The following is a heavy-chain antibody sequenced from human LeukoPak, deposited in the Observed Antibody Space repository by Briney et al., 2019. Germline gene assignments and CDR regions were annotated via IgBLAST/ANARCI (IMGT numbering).Heavy chain of an antibody. CDR1: GGSISSYY. CDR3: ARGKKILNSGYYYYMDV. Sequence: PSETLSLTCTVSGGSISSYYWSWIRQPPGKGLEWIGYIYYSGSTNYNPSLKSRVTISVDTSKNQFSLKLSSVTAADTAVYYCARGKKILNSGYYYYMDVWGKGTTVTVSS. J-gene: IGHJ6*03. V-gene: IGHV4-59*01. CDR2: IYYSGST. D-gene: IGHD3-10*01.